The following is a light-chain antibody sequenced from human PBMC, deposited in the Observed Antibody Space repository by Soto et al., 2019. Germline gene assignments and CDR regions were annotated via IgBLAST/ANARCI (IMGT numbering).Light chain of an antibody. Sequence: EIVLTQSPGTLSLSPGERATLSCRASQSVSSGYLAWYQQKPGQAPRLPIYGASTRATGIPDRFSGSGSGTDFTLTISRLEPEDFAVYYCQLYGSSPPITFGPGTKVDIK. V-gene: IGKV3-20*01. J-gene: IGKJ3*01. CDR1: QSVSSGY. CDR2: GAS. CDR3: QLYGSSPPIT.